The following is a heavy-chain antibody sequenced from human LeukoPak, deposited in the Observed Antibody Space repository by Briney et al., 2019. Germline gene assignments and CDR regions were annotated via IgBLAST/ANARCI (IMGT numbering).Heavy chain of an antibody. CDR2: IYYSGST. J-gene: IGHJ4*02. CDR3: ARHSRRDGYNGEDY. Sequence: PSETLSLTCTVSGGSISSYYWSWLRQPPGKGLEWIGYIYYSGSTNCNPSLKSRVTISVDTSKNQFSLKLSSVTAADTAVYYCARHSRRDGYNGEDYWGRGTLVTVSS. CDR1: GGSISSYY. D-gene: IGHD5-24*01. V-gene: IGHV4-59*08.